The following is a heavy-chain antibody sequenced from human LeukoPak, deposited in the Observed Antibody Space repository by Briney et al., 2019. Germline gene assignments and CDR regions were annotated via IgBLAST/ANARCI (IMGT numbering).Heavy chain of an antibody. CDR2: INHSGST. V-gene: IGHV4-34*01. CDR3: ARQVGFGWFDP. CDR1: GGSFSGYY. D-gene: IGHD3-10*01. J-gene: IGHJ5*02. Sequence: SETLSLTCAVYGGSFSGYYWSWIRQPPGKGLEWIGEINHSGSTYYNPSLKSRVTISVDTSKNQFSLKLSSVTAADTAVYYCARQVGFGWFDPWGQGTLVTVSS.